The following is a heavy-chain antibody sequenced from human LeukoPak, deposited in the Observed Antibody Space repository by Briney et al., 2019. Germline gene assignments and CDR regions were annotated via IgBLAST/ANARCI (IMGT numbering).Heavy chain of an antibody. D-gene: IGHD6-13*01. Sequence: SETLSLTCTGSGGSISSYYWSWIRQPPGKGLEWIGYFYYSGSNNFNPSLKSRVTISGDTSKNQFSLKLSSVTAADTAIYYCARVSPAVGAFDIWGRGTMVTVSS. CDR3: ARVSPAVGAFDI. CDR1: GGSISSYY. CDR2: FYYSGSN. J-gene: IGHJ3*02. V-gene: IGHV4-59*01.